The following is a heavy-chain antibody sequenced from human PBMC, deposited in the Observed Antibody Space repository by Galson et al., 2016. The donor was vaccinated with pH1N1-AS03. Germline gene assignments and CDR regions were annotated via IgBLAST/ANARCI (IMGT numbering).Heavy chain of an antibody. CDR3: ARGRGSYGMDV. J-gene: IGHJ6*02. CDR1: GYTFISYV. CDR2: INAGNGNT. Sequence: SVKVSCKASGYTFISYVMHWVRQAPGQRLEWMGWINAGNGNTTYSQSFQGRGTITRDTSASTAYMELSSLRSEDTAVYYCARGRGSYGMDVWGQGTTVTVSS. V-gene: IGHV1-3*01. D-gene: IGHD1-26*01.